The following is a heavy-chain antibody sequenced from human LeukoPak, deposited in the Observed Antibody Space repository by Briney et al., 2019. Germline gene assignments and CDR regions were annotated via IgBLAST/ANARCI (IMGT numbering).Heavy chain of an antibody. CDR2: ISGSGGST. Sequence: GGSLRLSCAASGFTFSSYAMSRVRQAPGKGLEWVSAISGSGGSTYYADSVKGRFTISRDNSKNTLYLQMNSLRAEDTAVYYCAVRTGITMIVADYWGQGTLVTVSS. CDR3: AVRTGITMIVADY. D-gene: IGHD3-22*01. J-gene: IGHJ4*02. V-gene: IGHV3-23*01. CDR1: GFTFSSYA.